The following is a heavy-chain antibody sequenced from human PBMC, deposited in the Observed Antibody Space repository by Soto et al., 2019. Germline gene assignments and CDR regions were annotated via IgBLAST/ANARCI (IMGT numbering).Heavy chain of an antibody. CDR3: ARGVGYSSSWYTRWLDP. Sequence: SETLSLTCTVSGGSISSYYWSWIRQPPGKGLEWIGYIYYSGSTNYNPSLKSRVTISVDTSKNQFSLKLSSVTAADTAVYYCARGVGYSSSWYTRWLDPWGQGTLVTVSS. CDR1: GGSISSYY. D-gene: IGHD6-13*01. V-gene: IGHV4-59*01. J-gene: IGHJ5*02. CDR2: IYYSGST.